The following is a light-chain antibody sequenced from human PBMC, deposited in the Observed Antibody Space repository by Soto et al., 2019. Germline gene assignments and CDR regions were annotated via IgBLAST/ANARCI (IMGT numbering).Light chain of an antibody. CDR3: QQSYSTLLIT. CDR2: GTS. CDR1: QAINTY. Sequence: DIQMTQSPSFLSASVGDRVTISCRASQAINTYLNWYQQKPGKAPKLLIYGTSDLQNGVPSRFSGGGSGTDFTLTIRSLQPVDFATYYCQQSYSTLLITFGQGTRLEV. V-gene: IGKV1-39*01. J-gene: IGKJ5*01.